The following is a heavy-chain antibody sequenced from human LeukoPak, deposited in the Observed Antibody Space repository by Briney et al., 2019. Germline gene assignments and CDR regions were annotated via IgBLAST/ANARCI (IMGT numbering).Heavy chain of an antibody. V-gene: IGHV4-39*01. J-gene: IGHJ6*03. CDR3: ARPTLGYCSSTSCYQNYYYYMDV. CDR2: IDYRGST. D-gene: IGHD2-2*01. CDR1: GGSISSSSYY. Sequence: SETLSLTCTVSGGSISSSSYYWGWLRQPPGKGLEWIGSIDYRGSTYYNPSLKSRVTISVDTSKNQFSLKLSSVTAADTAVYYCARPTLGYCSSTSCYQNYYYYMDVWGKGTTVTVSS.